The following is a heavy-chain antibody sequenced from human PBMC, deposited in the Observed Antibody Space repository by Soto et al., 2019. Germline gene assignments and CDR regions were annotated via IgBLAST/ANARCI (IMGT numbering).Heavy chain of an antibody. CDR3: ARARRFLEWLARRGYGMDV. Sequence: GASVKVSCKASGYTFTSYDINWVRRATGQGLEWMGWMNPNSGNTGYAQKFQGRVTMTRNTSISTAYMELSSLRSEDTAVYYCARARRFLEWLARRGYGMDVWGQGTTVTVSS. CDR1: GYTFTSYD. D-gene: IGHD3-3*01. V-gene: IGHV1-8*01. CDR2: MNPNSGNT. J-gene: IGHJ6*02.